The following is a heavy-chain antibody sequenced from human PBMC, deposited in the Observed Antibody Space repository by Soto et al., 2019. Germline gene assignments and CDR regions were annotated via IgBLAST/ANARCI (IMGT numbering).Heavy chain of an antibody. D-gene: IGHD2-2*01. CDR1: SFTFTSYD. CDR2: ISSDGTKK. J-gene: IGHJ4*02. CDR3: AKSTYSASFF. Sequence: QVQLVESGGGVVQPGRSLRLSCAASSFTFTSYDLHWVRQAPGKGLEWVAFISSDGTKKYYADSVKGRFTISRDNSKNTLYLQMNSLNPEDMAPYHWAKSTYSASFFWGQGTLLTVSS. V-gene: IGHV3-30*18.